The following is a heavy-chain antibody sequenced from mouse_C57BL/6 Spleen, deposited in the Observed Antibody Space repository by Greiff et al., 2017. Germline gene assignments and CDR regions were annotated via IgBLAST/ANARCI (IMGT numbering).Heavy chain of an antibody. CDR1: GFNIKDDY. CDR3: TTMGLLPAY. CDR2: IDPENGDT. V-gene: IGHV14-4*01. J-gene: IGHJ3*01. D-gene: IGHD2-3*01. Sequence: VQLQQSGAELVRPGASVKLSCTASGFNIKDDYMHWVKQRPEQGLEWIGWIDPENGDTEYASKFQGKATIPADTSSNTAYLQLSSLTSEDTAVYYCTTMGLLPAYWGQGTLVTVSA.